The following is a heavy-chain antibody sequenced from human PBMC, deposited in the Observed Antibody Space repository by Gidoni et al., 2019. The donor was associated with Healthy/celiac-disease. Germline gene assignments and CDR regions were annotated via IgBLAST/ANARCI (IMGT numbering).Heavy chain of an antibody. D-gene: IGHD2-15*01. CDR2: IWYDGSNK. V-gene: IGHV3-33*01. Sequence: QVQLVESGGGVVQPGRSLRLSCAASGFTFSSYGMHWVRQAPGKGLEWVAVIWYDGSNKYYADSVKGRFTISRDNSKNTLYLQMNSLRAEDTAVYYCARGLVVVAATEVGVKRSYYYYGMDVWGQGTTVTVSS. CDR1: GFTFSSYG. CDR3: ARGLVVVAATEVGVKRSYYYYGMDV. J-gene: IGHJ6*02.